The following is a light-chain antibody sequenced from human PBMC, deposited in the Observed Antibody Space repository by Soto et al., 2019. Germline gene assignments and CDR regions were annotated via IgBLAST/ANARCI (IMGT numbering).Light chain of an antibody. J-gene: IGLJ1*01. CDR3: SSYTPSSTYV. CDR2: DVS. V-gene: IGLV2-14*01. CDR1: SSDVGAYNY. Sequence: QSVLTQPASVSGSPGQSITISCTGTSSDVGAYNYVSWYLQHPGKAPKVMISDVSYRPSGVSNRFSGSKSGNTASLTISGLQAEDEADYYCSSYTPSSTYVFGTGTKLTVL.